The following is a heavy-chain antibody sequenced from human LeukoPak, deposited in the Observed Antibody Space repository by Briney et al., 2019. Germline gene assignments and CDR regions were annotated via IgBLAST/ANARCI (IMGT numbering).Heavy chain of an antibody. D-gene: IGHD2-2*01. CDR2: IYYSGST. CDR1: GGSISSSSYY. V-gene: IGHV4-61*05. J-gene: IGHJ4*02. CDR3: ARGYQLHYFNY. Sequence: SETLSLTCTVSGGSISSSSYYWGWIRQPPGKGLEWIGYIYYSGSTNYNPSLKSRVTISVDTSKNQFSLKLNSVTAADTAVYYCARGYQLHYFNYWGQGTLVTVSS.